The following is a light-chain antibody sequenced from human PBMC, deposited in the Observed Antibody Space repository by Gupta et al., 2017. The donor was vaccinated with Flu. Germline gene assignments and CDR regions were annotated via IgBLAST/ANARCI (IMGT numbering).Light chain of an antibody. J-gene: IGKJ2*01. CDR2: AAS. CDR1: QSITTY. V-gene: IGKV1-39*01. CDR3: QQRDGAPYA. Sequence: PSSLSASVGDRVTITCRASQSITTYLNWYQQKPGDAPKVLIHAASNLQSGVPSRFSGSGSGTDFTLIISRLQPEDFATYYCQQRDGAPYAFGQGTKVEIK.